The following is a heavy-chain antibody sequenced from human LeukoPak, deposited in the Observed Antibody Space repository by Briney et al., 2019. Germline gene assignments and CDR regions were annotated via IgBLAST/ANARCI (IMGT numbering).Heavy chain of an antibody. J-gene: IGHJ4*02. CDR1: GFTFSSYS. D-gene: IGHD1-20*01. V-gene: IGHV3-21*01. CDR2: ISSSSTYI. CDR3: ARAGGEYNWNYIEY. Sequence: KSGGSLRLSCAASGFTFSSYSMNWVRQAPGKGLEWVSSISSSSTYIYYADSVKGRFTISRDNAKNSLYLQMNSLRAEDTAVYYCARAGGEYNWNYIEYWGQGTLVTVSS.